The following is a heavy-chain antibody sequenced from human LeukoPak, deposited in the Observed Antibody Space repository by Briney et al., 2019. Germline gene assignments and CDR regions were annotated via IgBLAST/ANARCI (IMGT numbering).Heavy chain of an antibody. CDR3: ARDRFGRYCSSTSCSTLYYYYYGMDV. J-gene: IGHJ6*02. Sequence: GASVKVSCKASGYTFTSYDINWVRQATGQGLEWMGWMSPNSDNTGYAQKFQGRVTMTRDTSISTAYMELSRLRSDDTAVYYCARDRFGRYCSSTSCSTLYYYYYGMDVWGQGTTVTVSS. D-gene: IGHD2-2*01. CDR1: GYTFTSYD. CDR2: MSPNSDNT. V-gene: IGHV1-8*02.